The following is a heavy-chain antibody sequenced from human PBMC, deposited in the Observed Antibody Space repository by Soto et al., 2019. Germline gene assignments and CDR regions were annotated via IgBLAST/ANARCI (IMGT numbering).Heavy chain of an antibody. CDR1: GYPVTAYY. D-gene: IGHD3-3*01. CDR3: ARGGGVGVAGSAAFDM. Sequence: QLHLVQSGAVVKKPGASVTVSCSASGYPVTAYYMHWVRQAPGRGFEWMGGINPATGAAKYTQTFQGRVTMTRDTSTSTALMDRSGLTSEDTAVFYCARGGGVGVAGSAAFDMWGQGTLVTVSS. J-gene: IGHJ3*02. CDR2: INPATGAA. V-gene: IGHV1-2*02.